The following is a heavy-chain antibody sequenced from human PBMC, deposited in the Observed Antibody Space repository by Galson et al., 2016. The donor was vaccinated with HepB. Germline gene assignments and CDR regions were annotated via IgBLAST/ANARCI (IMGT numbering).Heavy chain of an antibody. CDR2: ISIRGDYM. J-gene: IGHJ6*02. D-gene: IGHD4-11*01. CDR1: GFIFNSYS. Sequence: SLRLSCAASGFIFNSYSMNWVRQAPGKGLEWVSSISIRGDYMYYADSVKGRFTISRDNARNSMYLQMNSLRAEDTAVYYCARGSNYFDYYYYGMDVWGQGTTVTVSS. CDR3: ARGSNYFDYYYYGMDV. V-gene: IGHV3-21*01.